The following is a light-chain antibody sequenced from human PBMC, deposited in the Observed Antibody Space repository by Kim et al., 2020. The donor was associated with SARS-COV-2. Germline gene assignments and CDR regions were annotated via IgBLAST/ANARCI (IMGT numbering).Light chain of an antibody. CDR2: TNN. CDR1: SSDIGADYD. CDR3: QSFDSSLSVWV. Sequence: QRVTISCAGSSSDIGADYDVHWYQQLAGTPPKLLIYTNNNRPSGVPDRFSGSKSGTSASLAITGLQAGDEGDYYCQSFDSSLSVWVFGGGTKSPS. V-gene: IGLV1-40*01. J-gene: IGLJ3*02.